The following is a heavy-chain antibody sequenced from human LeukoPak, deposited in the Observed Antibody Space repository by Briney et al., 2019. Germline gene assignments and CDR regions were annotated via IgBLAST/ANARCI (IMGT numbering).Heavy chain of an antibody. CDR1: GYTFTSYC. V-gene: IGHV1-46*01. J-gene: IGHJ6*02. Sequence: ASVKVSCKASGYTFTSYCIHWVRQAPGQGLEWMGIINPSGGITTYAQKLQGRVTMTTDTSTSTFYMELSSLRSEDTAVYYCARHPGGADYVLLAFWGQGSTVTVSS. CDR2: INPSGGIT. D-gene: IGHD5-12*01. CDR3: ARHPGGADYVLLAF.